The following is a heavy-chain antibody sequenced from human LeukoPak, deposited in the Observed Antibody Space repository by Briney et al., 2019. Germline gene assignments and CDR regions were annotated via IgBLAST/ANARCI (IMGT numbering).Heavy chain of an antibody. CDR2: ISGSGGST. CDR1: GFTFSSYA. Sequence: GGSLRLSCAASGFTFSSYAMSWVRQAPGKGLEWVSAISGSGGSTYYADSVKGRFTISRDNSKNTLYLQMNSLRAEDTAVYYCASGPRYSGSYRAYYYYMDVWGKGTTVTVSS. CDR3: ASGPRYSGSYRAYYYYMDV. J-gene: IGHJ6*03. D-gene: IGHD1-26*01. V-gene: IGHV3-23*01.